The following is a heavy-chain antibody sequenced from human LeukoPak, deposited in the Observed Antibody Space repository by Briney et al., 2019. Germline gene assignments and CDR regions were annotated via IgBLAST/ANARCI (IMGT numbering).Heavy chain of an antibody. CDR3: ARDRSSWEMATSPTEFDP. V-gene: IGHV3-21*01. D-gene: IGHD5-24*01. Sequence: GGSLRLSCAASGFTFSSYWMIWVRQAPGKGLEWVSSISSSSSYIYYADSVKGRFTISRDNAKNSLYLQMNSLRAEDTAVYYCARDRSSWEMATSPTEFDPWGQGTLVTVSS. J-gene: IGHJ5*02. CDR2: ISSSSSYI. CDR1: GFTFSSYW.